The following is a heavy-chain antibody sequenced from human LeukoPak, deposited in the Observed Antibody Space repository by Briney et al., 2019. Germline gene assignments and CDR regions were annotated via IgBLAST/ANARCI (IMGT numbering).Heavy chain of an antibody. J-gene: IGHJ5*02. CDR3: ARDADIAAAGTRYNWFDP. D-gene: IGHD6-13*01. CDR2: ISSSSYYT. V-gene: IGHV3-21*05. Sequence: GGSLRLSCAASGFTFSSYWMNWARQAPGKGLEWVSYISSSSYYTNYADSVKGRFTISRDNAKNSLYLQMNSLRAEDTAVYYCARDADIAAAGTRYNWFDPWGQGTLVIVSS. CDR1: GFTFSSYW.